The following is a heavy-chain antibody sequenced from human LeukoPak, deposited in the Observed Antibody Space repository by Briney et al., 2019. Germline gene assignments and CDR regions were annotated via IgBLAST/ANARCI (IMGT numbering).Heavy chain of an antibody. CDR3: ARHWVSGSRFDY. J-gene: IGHJ4*02. D-gene: IGHD6-19*01. Sequence: SVKVSCKASGGTFSSYAISWGRQAPGQGLEWMGGIIPIFGIANYAQTLQGRVTISADESTSTACMELSSPRSEDTAVYYCARHWVSGSRFDYWGQGPLVTVSS. CDR2: IIPIFGIA. V-gene: IGHV1-69*13. CDR1: GGTFSSYA.